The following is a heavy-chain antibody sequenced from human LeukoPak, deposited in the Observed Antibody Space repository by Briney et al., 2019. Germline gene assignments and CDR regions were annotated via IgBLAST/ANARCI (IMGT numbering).Heavy chain of an antibody. V-gene: IGHV3-11*01. CDR2: ISSSGSTI. D-gene: IGHD3-9*01. J-gene: IGHJ4*02. CDR3: ARDGHYDILTGLFDY. Sequence: GGSLRLSCAASGFTFSDYYMSWIRQAPGRGLEWVSYISSSGSTIYYADSVKGRFTISRENAKNSLYLQMNSLRAEDTAVYYCARDGHYDILTGLFDYWGQGTLVTVSS. CDR1: GFTFSDYY.